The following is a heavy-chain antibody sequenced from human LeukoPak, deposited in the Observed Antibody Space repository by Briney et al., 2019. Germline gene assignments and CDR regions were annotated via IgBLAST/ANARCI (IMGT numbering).Heavy chain of an antibody. J-gene: IGHJ4*02. CDR1: GGTFSSYA. D-gene: IGHD2-15*01. Sequence: SVKVSCKASGGTFSSYAISWVRQALGQGLEWMGGIIPIFGTANYAQKFQGRVTITADKSTSTAYMELSSLRSEDTAVYYCARRRAHCSGGSCLGFDYWGQGTLVTVSS. CDR3: ARRRAHCSGGSCLGFDY. V-gene: IGHV1-69*06. CDR2: IIPIFGTA.